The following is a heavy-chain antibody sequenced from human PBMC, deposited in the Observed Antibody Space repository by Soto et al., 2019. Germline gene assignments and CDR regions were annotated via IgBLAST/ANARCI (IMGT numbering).Heavy chain of an antibody. CDR1: GGSISSGDYY. V-gene: IGHV4-30-4*01. Sequence: QVQLQESGPGLVKPSQTLSLTCTVSGGSISSGDYYWSWIRQPPGKGLEWNGNIYYSGSTYYNPSLKSRVTISLDTSKNQFSLKLSSVTAADTAVYYCARGLIRGQTFDYWGQGTLVTVSS. D-gene: IGHD3-10*01. J-gene: IGHJ4*02. CDR2: IYYSGST. CDR3: ARGLIRGQTFDY.